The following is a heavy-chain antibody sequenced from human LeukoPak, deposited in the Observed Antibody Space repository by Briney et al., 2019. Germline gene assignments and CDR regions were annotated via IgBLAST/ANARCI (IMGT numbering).Heavy chain of an antibody. CDR3: AIDPNWGTHS. V-gene: IGHV3-23*01. CDR1: GFTFSTYT. J-gene: IGHJ4*02. Sequence: GGSLRLSCAASGFTFSTYTMYWVRHPPGKRLEWVSIIGNNGGGIHYADSVKGRFTISRDNSKNALYLQMNSLRVENTAVYYCAIDPNWGTHSWGQGVLVTVSS. D-gene: IGHD7-27*01. CDR2: IGNNGGGI.